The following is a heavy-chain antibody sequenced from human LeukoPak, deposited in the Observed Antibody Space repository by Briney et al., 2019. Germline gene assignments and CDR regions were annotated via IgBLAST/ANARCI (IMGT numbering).Heavy chain of an antibody. Sequence: PGGSLRLSCAASGFTFSKAWMSWVRQAPGKGLEWVGRIKSKTDGGTTDYAAPVKGRFTIPRDDSRNTLSLQMNSLKTEDTAVYYCTTITMIREHEDYWGQGTLVTVSS. CDR1: GFTFSKAW. D-gene: IGHD3-10*01. J-gene: IGHJ4*02. CDR3: TTITMIREHEDY. CDR2: IKSKTDGGTT. V-gene: IGHV3-15*01.